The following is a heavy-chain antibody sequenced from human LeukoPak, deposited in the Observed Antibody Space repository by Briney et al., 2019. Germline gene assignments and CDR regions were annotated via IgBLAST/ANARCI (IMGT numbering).Heavy chain of an antibody. CDR2: IYYSGST. Sequence: SETLSLTCTVSGGSISSYYWSWIRQPPGKGLEWIGYIYYSGSTNYNPSLKSRVTISVDTSKNQFSLKLSSVTAADTAVYYCARDRAKGFDYWGQGTLVTVSS. J-gene: IGHJ4*02. CDR1: GGSISSYY. V-gene: IGHV4-59*12. CDR3: ARDRAKGFDY. D-gene: IGHD3-10*01.